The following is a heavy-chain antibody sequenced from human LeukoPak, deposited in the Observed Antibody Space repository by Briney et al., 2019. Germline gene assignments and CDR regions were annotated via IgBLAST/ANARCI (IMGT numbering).Heavy chain of an antibody. V-gene: IGHV3-21*01. CDR1: GFTFSSYS. J-gene: IGHJ6*02. CDR2: ISSSSSYI. Sequence: GGSLRLSCAASGFTFSSYSMNWVRQAPGKGLEWVSSISSSSSYIYYADSVKGRFTISRDNAKNTLYLQMNSLRAEDTAVYYCAKDLGYYGSGSYLAIYGMDVWGQGTTVTVSS. D-gene: IGHD3-10*01. CDR3: AKDLGYYGSGSYLAIYGMDV.